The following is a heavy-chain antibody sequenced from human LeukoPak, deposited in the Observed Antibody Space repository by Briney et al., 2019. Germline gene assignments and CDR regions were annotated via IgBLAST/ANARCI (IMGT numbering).Heavy chain of an antibody. D-gene: IGHD2-2*01. CDR3: ARSIVVVPAAVNWFDP. J-gene: IGHJ5*02. Sequence: GGSLRLSCAASGFTFSSYSMNWVRQAPGKGLEWVSYISSSSSTIYYAGSVKGRFTISRDNAKNSLYLQMNSLRAEDTAVYYCARSIVVVPAAVNWFDPWGQGTLVTVSS. CDR1: GFTFSSYS. V-gene: IGHV3-48*04. CDR2: ISSSSSTI.